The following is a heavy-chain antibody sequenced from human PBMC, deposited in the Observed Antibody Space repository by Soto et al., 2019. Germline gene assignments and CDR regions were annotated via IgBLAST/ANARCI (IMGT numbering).Heavy chain of an antibody. CDR3: AQRGLMTFSQKPYFNH. D-gene: IGHD3-16*01. CDR1: GFSFDNYG. V-gene: IGHV3-23*01. CDR2: IKSDGTST. Sequence: HPGGSLRLSCVASGFSFDNYGMRWVRQAPGEGLEWVSAIKSDGTSTYYAASVEDRFIISRDNSKNTLYLQLNSLRAEDTAVYYCAQRGLMTFSQKPYFNHWGRGMLVTVTS. J-gene: IGHJ4*02.